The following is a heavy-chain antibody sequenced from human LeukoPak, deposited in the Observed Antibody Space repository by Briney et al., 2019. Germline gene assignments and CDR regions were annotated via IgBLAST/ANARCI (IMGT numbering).Heavy chain of an antibody. Sequence: PGGSLRLSCAASGFIFSSYSMNWVRQAPGKGLEWVSSISRSSSYIYYADSVEGRFTISRDNAKNSLYLQMNSLRAEDTAVYYCAMSLLAFHGSGSLDYYMDVWGKGTTVTVSS. V-gene: IGHV3-21*01. CDR3: AMSLLAFHGSGSLDYYMDV. D-gene: IGHD3-10*01. CDR2: ISRSSSYI. CDR1: GFIFSSYS. J-gene: IGHJ6*03.